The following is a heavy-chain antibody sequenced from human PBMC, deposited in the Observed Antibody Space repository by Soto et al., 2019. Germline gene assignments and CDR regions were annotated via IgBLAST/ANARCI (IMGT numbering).Heavy chain of an antibody. D-gene: IGHD6-13*01. CDR3: AKAGPYSGSWYYYMDV. V-gene: IGHV3-23*01. Sequence: EVQLLESGGGLVQPGGSLRLSCAASGFTFSSYAMSWVRQAPGKGLEWVSAITPSGANTSYAGSVKGRLTISRDNSKNTLYLQMNSLRAEDTAIYYCAKAGPYSGSWYYYMDVWGKGTAVTVSS. CDR2: ITPSGANT. J-gene: IGHJ6*03. CDR1: GFTFSSYA.